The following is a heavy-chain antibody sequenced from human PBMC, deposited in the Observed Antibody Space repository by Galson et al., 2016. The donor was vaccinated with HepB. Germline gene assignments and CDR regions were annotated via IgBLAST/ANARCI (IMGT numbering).Heavy chain of an antibody. J-gene: IGHJ4*02. CDR1: GGSLSGYF. V-gene: IGHV4-34*01. Sequence: SETLSLTCGVYGGSLSGYFWNWIRQPPGKGLEWTGDIRHGGSTNYNPSLMSRVTISGGASENQFSLKLSSVTAADTAVYYCATFYLDSSGYFLSDYWGQGTLVTVSS. CDR3: ATFYLDSSGYFLSDY. CDR2: IRHGGST. D-gene: IGHD3-22*01.